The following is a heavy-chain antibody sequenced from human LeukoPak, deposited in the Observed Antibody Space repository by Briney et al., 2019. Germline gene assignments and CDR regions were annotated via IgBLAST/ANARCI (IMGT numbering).Heavy chain of an antibody. CDR1: GFTVSRNY. V-gene: IGHV3-53*01. CDR3: AREVNNGWYD. D-gene: IGHD6-19*01. CDR2: TYSGGTT. Sequence: PGGSLRLSCAASGFTVSRNYLGWLCQPPGKGLEWVSITYSGGTTYYGDSVKGRFTISRDNSKNTLYLQMNSLRAEDTAVYYCAREVNNGWYDWGQGTLVTVSS. J-gene: IGHJ4*02.